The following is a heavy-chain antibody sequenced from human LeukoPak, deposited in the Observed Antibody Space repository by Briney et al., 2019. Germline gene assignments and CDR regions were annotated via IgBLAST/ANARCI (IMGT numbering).Heavy chain of an antibody. D-gene: IGHD3-10*01. CDR2: IRYDGSNK. V-gene: IGHV3-30*02. CDR1: GFIFNSYG. CDR3: ARDYFGYMDV. J-gene: IGHJ6*03. Sequence: GGSLRLTCAASGFIFNSYGMHWVRQAPGKGLEWVAFIRYDGSNKYYADSVKGRFTISRDNSKNTLYLQMNSLRAEDTAVYYCARDYFGYMDVWGKGTTVTVSS.